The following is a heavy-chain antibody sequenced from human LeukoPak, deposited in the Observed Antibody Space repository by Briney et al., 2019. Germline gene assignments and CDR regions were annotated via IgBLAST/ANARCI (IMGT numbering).Heavy chain of an antibody. J-gene: IGHJ4*02. CDR1: GFTFSNAW. CDR2: IKSKTDGGTT. Sequence: GGSLRLSCAASGFTFSNAWMSWVRQAPGKGLEWVGRIKSKTDGGTTDYAAPVKGRFTISRDDSKNTLYLQMNSLKTEDTAVYYCTTDPVWSGYYTGVNYWGQGTLVTVSS. V-gene: IGHV3-15*01. CDR3: TTDPVWSGYYTGVNY. D-gene: IGHD3-3*01.